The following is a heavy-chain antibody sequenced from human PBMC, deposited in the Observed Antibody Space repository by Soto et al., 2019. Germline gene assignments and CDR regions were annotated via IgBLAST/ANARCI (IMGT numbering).Heavy chain of an antibody. D-gene: IGHD3-10*01. CDR2: ISVSGDNT. Sequence: GSLGLSCAASGFTFSRYAMNWVRQAPGRGLQWISGISVSGDNTSYVESVRGRFTVYRDNSKNTLYLQMNNLRAEDTALYYCAKDGKMRTKVWFPAGYGMDVWGQGTTVTVSS. V-gene: IGHV3-23*01. J-gene: IGHJ6*02. CDR3: AKDGKMRTKVWFPAGYGMDV. CDR1: GFTFSRYA.